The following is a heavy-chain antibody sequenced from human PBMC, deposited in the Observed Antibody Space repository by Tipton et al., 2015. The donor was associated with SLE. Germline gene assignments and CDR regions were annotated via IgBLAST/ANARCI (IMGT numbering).Heavy chain of an antibody. CDR2: IHYDAST. CDR1: NGSISSYY. J-gene: IGHJ5*02. D-gene: IGHD6-13*01. V-gene: IGHV4-59*01. Sequence: TLSLTCTVSNGSISSYYWSWIRHPPPKGLEYIGNIHYDASTNSNPSLKIRVTISVYTSKNKFPLKLNPMTAADSAVYYCARLLVAAGTSWFEPWGQGTLVSVSS. CDR3: ARLLVAAGTSWFEP.